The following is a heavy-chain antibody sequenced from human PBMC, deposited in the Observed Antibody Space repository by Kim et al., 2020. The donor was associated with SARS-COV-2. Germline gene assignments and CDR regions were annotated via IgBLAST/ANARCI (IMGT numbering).Heavy chain of an antibody. Sequence: AASVKCRFTISRDNSKNTLYLQMNSLRAEDTAVYYCARGLIAAADPFDYWGQGTLVTVSS. D-gene: IGHD6-13*01. CDR3: ARGLIAAADPFDY. J-gene: IGHJ4*02. V-gene: IGHV3-53*01.